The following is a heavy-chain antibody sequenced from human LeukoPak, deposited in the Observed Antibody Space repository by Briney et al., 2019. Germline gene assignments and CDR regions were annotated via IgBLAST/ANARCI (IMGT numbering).Heavy chain of an antibody. J-gene: IGHJ4*02. CDR2: IYYSGST. CDR3: ANSGYDRGKCDN. CDR1: GGSISSGGYY. V-gene: IGHV4-31*03. D-gene: IGHD5-12*01. Sequence: SQNLSLTCTVSGGSISSGGYYWSWIRQHPGKGLEWMGYIYYSGSTHSNPCSTSRVTISADMSKNEFSLKRSSVTAAGTAVYYCANSGYDRGKCDNWGRGTLVSVSS.